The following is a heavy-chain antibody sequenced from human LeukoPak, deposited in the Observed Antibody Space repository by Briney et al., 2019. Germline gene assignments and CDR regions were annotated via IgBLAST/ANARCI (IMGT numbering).Heavy chain of an antibody. CDR3: ARDGYSYGVTGPFDY. V-gene: IGHV1-69*13. CDR1: GGTFSSHA. CDR2: IIPIFGTA. Sequence: ASVKVSCKASGGTFSSHAISWVRQAPGQGLEWMGGIIPIFGTANYAQKFQGGVTITADESTSTAYMELSSLRSEDTAVYYCARDGYSYGVTGPFDYWGQGTLVTVSS. J-gene: IGHJ4*02. D-gene: IGHD5-18*01.